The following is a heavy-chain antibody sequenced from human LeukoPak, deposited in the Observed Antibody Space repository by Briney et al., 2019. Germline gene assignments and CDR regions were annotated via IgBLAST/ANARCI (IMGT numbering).Heavy chain of an antibody. CDR3: ARGLSGSGSDCCPFKY. CDR2: LYGGGNT. D-gene: IGHD2-21*02. J-gene: IGHJ4*02. CDR1: GFTFSSYG. Sequence: GGSQRLSCAASGFTFSSYGMHWVRQAPGKGLEWVSTLYGGGNTYYADSVKGRFTISRDNSKNTLYLQMNSLRAEDTAVYYCARGLSGSGSDCCPFKYWGQGTLVTVSS. V-gene: IGHV3-NL1*01.